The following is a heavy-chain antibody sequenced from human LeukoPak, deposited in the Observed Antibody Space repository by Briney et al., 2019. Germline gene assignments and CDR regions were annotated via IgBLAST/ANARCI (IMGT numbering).Heavy chain of an antibody. D-gene: IGHD6-6*01. J-gene: IGHJ4*02. CDR3: AREPLYSSSSDFDY. Sequence: ASVKVSCKASGYTFTSYGISWVRQAPGQGLEWMGWISAYNGNTNYAQKLQGRVTMTTDTSTSTAYMELRSLRSGDTAVYYCAREPLYSSSSDFDYWGQGTLVTVSS. CDR1: GYTFTSYG. V-gene: IGHV1-18*01. CDR2: ISAYNGNT.